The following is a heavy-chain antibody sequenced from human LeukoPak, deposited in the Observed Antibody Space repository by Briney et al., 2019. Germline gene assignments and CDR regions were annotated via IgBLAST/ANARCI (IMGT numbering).Heavy chain of an antibody. Sequence: QAGGTLRLSCAASGFTFSSYDMHRLPQAPGKGLEGVAVIYSDGCTTYYGDSVKGRFTMYRDISKSTLYLQMNSLRDEDTAVYYCATGPQSAEFGIFDYWGQGTLVTVSS. D-gene: IGHD1-14*01. V-gene: IGHV3-33*01. CDR3: ATGPQSAEFGIFDY. CDR2: IYSDGCTT. J-gene: IGHJ4*02. CDR1: GFTFSSYD.